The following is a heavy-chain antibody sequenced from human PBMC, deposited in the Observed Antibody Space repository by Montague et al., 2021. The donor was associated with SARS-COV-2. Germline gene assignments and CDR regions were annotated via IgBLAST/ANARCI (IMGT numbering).Heavy chain of an antibody. Sequence: SETLSLTCVVSDVSLSSSTWWSWVRQPPGKGLEWVGETYLSGFTQYNPSVKSRVTISLDDSRSQFSLRLTSVTAADTAVYFCARGGLGNRGLDYWGQGALVTVSS. J-gene: IGHJ4*02. D-gene: IGHD3/OR15-3a*01. CDR3: ARGGLGNRGLDY. CDR2: TYLSGFT. CDR1: DVSLSSSTW. V-gene: IGHV4-4*02.